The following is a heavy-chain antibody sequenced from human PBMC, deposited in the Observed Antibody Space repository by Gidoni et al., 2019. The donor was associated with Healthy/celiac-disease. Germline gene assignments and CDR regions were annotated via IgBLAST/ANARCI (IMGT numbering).Heavy chain of an antibody. CDR2: IIPICGTA. V-gene: IGHV1-69*06. D-gene: IGHD6-13*01. CDR1: GGTFSRYA. J-gene: IGHJ6*02. Sequence: QVQLVQSGAEVKKPGSSVKVSCKASGGTFSRYAISWVRQAPGQGLEWMGGIIPICGTANYAQKFQGRVTITADKSTSTAYMELSSLRSEDTAVYYCARDRDGIADPWCGMDVWGQGTTVTVSS. CDR3: ARDRDGIADPWCGMDV.